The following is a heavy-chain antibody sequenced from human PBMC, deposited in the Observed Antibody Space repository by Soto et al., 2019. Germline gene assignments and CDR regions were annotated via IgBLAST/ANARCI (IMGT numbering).Heavy chain of an antibody. Sequence: GASVKVSCKASGGTFSSYSISWVRQAPGQGLEWMGGIIPIFGTANYAQKFQGRVTITADESTSTAYMELSSLRSEDTAVYYCARAQGGSYYTWYHYYGMDVWGQGTTVTVSS. CDR3: ARAQGGSYYTWYHYYGMDV. CDR1: GGTFSSYS. D-gene: IGHD1-26*01. V-gene: IGHV1-69*13. J-gene: IGHJ6*02. CDR2: IIPIFGTA.